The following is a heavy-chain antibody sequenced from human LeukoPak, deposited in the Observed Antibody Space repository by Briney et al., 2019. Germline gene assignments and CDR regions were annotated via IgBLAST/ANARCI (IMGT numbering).Heavy chain of an antibody. D-gene: IGHD3-22*01. Sequence: GGSLRLSCAASGFTFSSYGMHWVRQAPGKGLEWVAVIWYDGSNKYYADSVKGRFTISRDNSKNTLYLQMNSLRAEDTAVYYCARKGSADYYDSSGYYGIDYWGQGTLVTVSS. CDR2: IWYDGSNK. CDR3: ARKGSADYYDSSGYYGIDY. V-gene: IGHV3-33*01. CDR1: GFTFSSYG. J-gene: IGHJ4*02.